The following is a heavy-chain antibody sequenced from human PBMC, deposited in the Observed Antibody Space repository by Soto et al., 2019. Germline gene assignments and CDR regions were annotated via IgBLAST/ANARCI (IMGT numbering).Heavy chain of an antibody. Sequence: QVQLQESGPGLVKPSGTLSLTCAVSGGSISSSNWWSWVRQPPGKGLEWIGEIYHSGSTNYNPSLKSRFTISVDKSKNHFSLKLSSVPAADTAVYYCARAGYQLLSGYYYGMDVWGQGTTVTVSS. CDR2: IYHSGST. J-gene: IGHJ6*02. CDR3: ARAGYQLLSGYYYGMDV. CDR1: GGSISSSNW. V-gene: IGHV4-4*02. D-gene: IGHD2-2*01.